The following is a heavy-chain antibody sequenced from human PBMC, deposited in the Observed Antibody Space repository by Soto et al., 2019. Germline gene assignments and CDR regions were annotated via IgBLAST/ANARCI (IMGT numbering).Heavy chain of an antibody. J-gene: IGHJ5*02. D-gene: IGHD2-15*01. V-gene: IGHV4-4*07. Sequence: SETLSLTCTVSGGSITDYSWVWIRQPAGKGLEWIGRIFSSGSTNYNPSLKGRITMSLDTSKNQFSLKLNSATATDTAVYICARDQGVVVSADNWFGPWERGILVTAAS. CDR1: GGSITDYS. CDR3: ARDQGVVVSADNWFGP. CDR2: IFSSGST.